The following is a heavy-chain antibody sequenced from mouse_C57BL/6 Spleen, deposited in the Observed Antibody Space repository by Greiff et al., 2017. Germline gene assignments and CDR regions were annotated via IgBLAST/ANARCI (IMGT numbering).Heavy chain of an antibody. Sequence: EVQGVESGGGLVKPGGSLKLSCAASGFTFSDYGMHWVRQAPEKGLEWVAYISSGSSSIYYADTVKGRFTCSRDNDKNTLFMQMTSLGSEDTAMYYCARPDFDYFDYWGQGTTLTVSS. CDR3: ARPDFDYFDY. V-gene: IGHV5-17*01. CDR1: GFTFSDYG. CDR2: ISSGSSSI. J-gene: IGHJ2*01.